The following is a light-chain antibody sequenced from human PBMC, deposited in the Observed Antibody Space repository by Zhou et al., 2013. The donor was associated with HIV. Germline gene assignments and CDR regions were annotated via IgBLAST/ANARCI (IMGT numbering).Light chain of an antibody. Sequence: DIRMTQSPSSLSASVGDRVTFTCRASQDVYNYVAWFRQRPGEAPKSLIYGASSLQSAVPSRFSGTGHGTDFTLTISDLQPEDVATYYCQQYSAFPPTFGGGTKVDIK. V-gene: IGKV1-16*01. J-gene: IGKJ4*01. CDR2: GAS. CDR3: QQYSAFPPT. CDR1: QDVYNY.